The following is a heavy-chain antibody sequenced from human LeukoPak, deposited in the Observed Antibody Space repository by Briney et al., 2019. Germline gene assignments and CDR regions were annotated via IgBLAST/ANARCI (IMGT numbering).Heavy chain of an antibody. V-gene: IGHV4-59*01. J-gene: IGHJ4*02. CDR3: AREGDGYNRPLHD. D-gene: IGHD5-24*01. Sequence: SETLSLTCTVSAGSISGNYWSWIRQPPGKGLEWIGYISDRGTTRYNPSLKSRVTISVDTSKNQFSQKMTSVTTVDTAIYYCAREGDGYNRPLHDWGQGTLVIVSS. CDR2: ISDRGTT. CDR1: AGSISGNY.